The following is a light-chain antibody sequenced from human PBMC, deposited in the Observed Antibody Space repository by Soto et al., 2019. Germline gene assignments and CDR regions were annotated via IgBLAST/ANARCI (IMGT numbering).Light chain of an antibody. CDR1: QDIRKD. CDR2: GAS. Sequence: AIQMTQSPSSLSASVGDRVTITCQASQDIRKDLAWYQQKPGKAPQILIYGASTLQTGVASRFSGSGSATDFTLTISSLQPEDSAAYYCLQDYSYPFTFGQGTKVDIK. J-gene: IGKJ2*01. CDR3: LQDYSYPFT. V-gene: IGKV1-6*01.